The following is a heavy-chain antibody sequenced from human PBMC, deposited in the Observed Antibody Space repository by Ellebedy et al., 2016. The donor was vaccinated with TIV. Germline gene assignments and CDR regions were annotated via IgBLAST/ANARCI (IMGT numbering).Heavy chain of an antibody. CDR1: GGSVSSGDYY. Sequence: SETLSLTCTVSGGSVSSGDYYWSWIRQPPGKGLEWIGYIYYSGSTYYKPSLKRRVTISVDTSKNQFSLKLSSVTAADTAVYYCARGGSGSYYNVRVKDPLDYWGQGTLVTVSS. CDR3: ARGGSGSYYNVRVKDPLDY. D-gene: IGHD3-10*01. J-gene: IGHJ4*02. CDR2: IYYSGST. V-gene: IGHV4-30-4*08.